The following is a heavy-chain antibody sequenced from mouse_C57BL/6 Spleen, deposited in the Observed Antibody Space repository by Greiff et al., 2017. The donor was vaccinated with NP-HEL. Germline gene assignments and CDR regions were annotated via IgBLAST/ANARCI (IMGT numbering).Heavy chain of an antibody. D-gene: IGHD2-1*01. CDR2: INPSGGYT. CDR1: GYTFTSYW. V-gene: IGHV1-7*01. Sequence: VQLQQSGAELVKPGASVKLSCKASGYTFTSYWMHWVKQRPGQGLEWIGYINPSGGYTNYNQKFKDKATLTVDKSSSTAYMQLSSLTYEDSAVYYCARLGNHYAMDYWGQGTSVTVSS. J-gene: IGHJ4*01. CDR3: ARLGNHYAMDY.